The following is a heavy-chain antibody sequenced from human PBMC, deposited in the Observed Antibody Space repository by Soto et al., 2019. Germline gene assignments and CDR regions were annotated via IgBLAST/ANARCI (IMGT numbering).Heavy chain of an antibody. CDR3: ARSPTSSWYGGGAFDI. Sequence: SETLSLSCTVSGGSISSNNWWSWVRQPPGKGLEWIGEISHSGSTNYNPSLKSRVTISLDKSNNHLSLRLTSMTAADTAVYYCARSPTSSWYGGGAFDIWGQGTMVTVSS. D-gene: IGHD6-13*01. CDR1: GGSISSNNW. CDR2: ISHSGST. J-gene: IGHJ3*02. V-gene: IGHV4-4*02.